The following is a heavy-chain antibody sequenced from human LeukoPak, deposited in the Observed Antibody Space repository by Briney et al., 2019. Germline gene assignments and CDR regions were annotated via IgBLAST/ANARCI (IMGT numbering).Heavy chain of an antibody. V-gene: IGHV4-39*01. CDR3: ARGRTPGYFDY. CDR2: IYYSGST. Sequence: SETLSLTCTASGGSISSSSYYWGWIRQPPGKGLEWIGSIYYSGSTYYNPSLKSRVTISVDTSKNQFSLKLSSVTAADTVVYYCARGRTPGYFDYWGQGTLVTVSS. CDR1: GGSISSSSYY. J-gene: IGHJ4*02.